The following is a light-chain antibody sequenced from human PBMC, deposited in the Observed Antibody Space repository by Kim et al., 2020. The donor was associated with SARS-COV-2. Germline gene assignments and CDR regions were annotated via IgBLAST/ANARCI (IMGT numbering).Light chain of an antibody. V-gene: IGKV1-39*01. Sequence: DIQMTQSPSSLSASVGDRVTITCRASESIGTYVNWYQQKPGKAPNLLIYAASRLQGGVPSRFSGSGSGTDFTLTISSLQPEDFATYYCQQSYRIPRTFGQGTKLEIK. CDR2: AAS. CDR1: ESIGTY. CDR3: QQSYRIPRT. J-gene: IGKJ2*01.